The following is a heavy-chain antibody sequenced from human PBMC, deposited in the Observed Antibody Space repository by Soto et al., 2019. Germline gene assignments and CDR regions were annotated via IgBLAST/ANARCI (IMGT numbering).Heavy chain of an antibody. J-gene: IGHJ4*02. V-gene: IGHV3-33*01. D-gene: IGHD3-10*01. CDR2: VYNDGTKK. CDR3: ARESYGMGSFYPG. CDR1: GFTFSSYD. Sequence: GGSLRLSCAASGFTFSSYDLHWVRQAPGKGLEWVAAVYNDGTKKYYADSAQGRFSISRDNSRNTLYLEMNSLRAEDTAVYYCARESYGMGSFYPGWGQGTLVTVYS.